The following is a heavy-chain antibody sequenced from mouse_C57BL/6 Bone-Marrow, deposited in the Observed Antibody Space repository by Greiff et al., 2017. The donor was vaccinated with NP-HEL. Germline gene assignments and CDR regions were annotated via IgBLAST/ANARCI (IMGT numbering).Heavy chain of an antibody. D-gene: IGHD1-1*01. V-gene: IGHV1-58*01. Sequence: VHVKQSGAELVRPGSSVKMSCKTSGYTFTSYGINWVKQRPGQGLEWIGYIYIGNGYTEYNEKFKGKATLTSDTSSSTAYMQLSSLTSEDSAIYFCARECPHYYPWYFDVWGTGTTVTVSS. CDR1: GYTFTSYG. CDR3: ARECPHYYPWYFDV. CDR2: IYIGNGYT. J-gene: IGHJ1*03.